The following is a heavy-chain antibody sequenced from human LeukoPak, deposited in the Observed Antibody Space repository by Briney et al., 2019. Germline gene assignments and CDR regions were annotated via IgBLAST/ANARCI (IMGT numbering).Heavy chain of an antibody. CDR2: IIPILGIA. D-gene: IGHD2-2*01. Sequence: GASVKVSCKASGGTFSSYAISWVRQAPGQGLEWMGRIIPILGIANYAQKFQGRVTITADKSTSTAYMELSSLRSEDTAVYYCARTSFDCSSTSCYEEANYYYYGMDVWGQGTTVTVSS. J-gene: IGHJ6*02. V-gene: IGHV1-69*04. CDR1: GGTFSSYA. CDR3: ARTSFDCSSTSCYEEANYYYYGMDV.